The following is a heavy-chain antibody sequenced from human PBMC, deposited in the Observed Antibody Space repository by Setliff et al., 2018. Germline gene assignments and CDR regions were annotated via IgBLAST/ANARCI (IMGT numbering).Heavy chain of an antibody. J-gene: IGHJ4*02. D-gene: IGHD1-7*01. CDR3: ARGSLSGTTYPSDY. CDR1: GFNLNVYT. CDR2: ISANSNYI. Sequence: PGGSLRLSCAASGFNLNVYTMEWVRQAPGKGLEWVSSISANSNYIYNADSLKGRLTVSRDNSKNSLYLQMDSLTAEDTAVYYCARGSLSGTTYPSDYWGQGTLVTVSS. V-gene: IGHV3-21*01.